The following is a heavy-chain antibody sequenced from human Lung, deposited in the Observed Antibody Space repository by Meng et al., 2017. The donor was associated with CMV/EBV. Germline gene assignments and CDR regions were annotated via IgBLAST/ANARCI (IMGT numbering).Heavy chain of an antibody. J-gene: IGHJ4*02. D-gene: IGHD6-19*01. CDR2: ISCYNGDT. Sequence: VQSGAGVKTPGASVRVSVKASGYTFTHHGISWIRQAPGQGLEWMGWISCYNGDTNYAQKLQGRVTMTTDTSTNTAYMDLRGLRSDDTAVYYCARDPSNTSGRYAYFDYWGQGTLVTVSS. CDR3: ARDPSNTSGRYAYFDY. V-gene: IGHV1-18*01. CDR1: GYTFTHHG.